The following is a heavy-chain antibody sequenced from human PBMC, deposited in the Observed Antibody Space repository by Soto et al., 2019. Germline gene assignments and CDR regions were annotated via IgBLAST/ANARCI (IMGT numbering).Heavy chain of an antibody. Sequence: LRLSCAASGFPFINYWMTWVRQAPGKGLEWVANIKQDGSEKYYVDSVKGRFTISRDNGKNSLYLQMNSLRAEDTAVYYCARGTSGSSWGQGTLVTVSS. J-gene: IGHJ4*02. D-gene: IGHD6-13*01. CDR3: ARGTSGSS. CDR1: GFPFINYW. CDR2: IKQDGSEK. V-gene: IGHV3-7*01.